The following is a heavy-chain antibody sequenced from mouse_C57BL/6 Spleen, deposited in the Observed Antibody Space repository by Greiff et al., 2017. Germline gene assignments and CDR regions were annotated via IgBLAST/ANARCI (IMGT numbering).Heavy chain of an antibody. J-gene: IGHJ1*03. V-gene: IGHV1-61*01. D-gene: IGHD2-2*01. CDR2: IYPSDSET. CDR3: ARRHGYGWYFDV. Sequence: QVQLQQPGAELVRPGSSVKLSCKASGYTFTSYWMDWVKQRPGQGLEWIGNIYPSDSETHYNQKFKDKATLTVDKSSSTAYMQLSSLTSEDSAVYYCARRHGYGWYFDVWGTGTTVTVSS. CDR1: GYTFTSYW.